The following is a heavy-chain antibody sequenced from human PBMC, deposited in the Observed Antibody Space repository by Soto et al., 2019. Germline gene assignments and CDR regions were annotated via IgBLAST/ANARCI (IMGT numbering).Heavy chain of an antibody. J-gene: IGHJ6*02. CDR3: AALGNCSGGSCYWTGGYYYYGMDV. V-gene: IGHV3-30*03. D-gene: IGHD2-15*01. CDR1: GFTFSSYG. Sequence: QVQLVESGGGVVQPGRSLRLSCAASGFTFSSYGMHWVRQAPGKGLEWVAVISYDGSNKYYADSVKGRFTISRDNSKNPMYLQMNSLRAEDTAVYYCAALGNCSGGSCYWTGGYYYYGMDVWGQGTTVTVSS. CDR2: ISYDGSNK.